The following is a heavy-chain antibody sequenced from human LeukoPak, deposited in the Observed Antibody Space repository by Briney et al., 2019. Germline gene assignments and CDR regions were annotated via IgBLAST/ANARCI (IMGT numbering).Heavy chain of an antibody. V-gene: IGHV3-23*01. J-gene: IGHJ4*02. CDR2: IDSSGTKT. Sequence: GGSLRLSCAASGFTFSSYAMSWVRQAPGKGLAWVSGIDSSGTKTTYADSVKGRFTISRDNPRNTLYLQMNSLRAEDTAVYYCAKDETGSLNYFHYWGQGALVTVSS. CDR1: GFTFSSYA. CDR3: AKDETGSLNYFHY.